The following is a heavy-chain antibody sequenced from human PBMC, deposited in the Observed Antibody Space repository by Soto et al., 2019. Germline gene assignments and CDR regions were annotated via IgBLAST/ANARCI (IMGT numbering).Heavy chain of an antibody. Sequence: ASVKVSCKASGYTFTSYGISWVRQAPGQGLEWMGWISAYNGNTNYAQKLQGRVTMTTDTFTSTAYMELRSLRSDDTAVYYCAIPYYYDSSGYYDYYYGMDVWGQGTTVTVSS. D-gene: IGHD3-22*01. CDR3: AIPYYYDSSGYYDYYYGMDV. J-gene: IGHJ6*02. CDR2: ISAYNGNT. CDR1: GYTFTSYG. V-gene: IGHV1-18*01.